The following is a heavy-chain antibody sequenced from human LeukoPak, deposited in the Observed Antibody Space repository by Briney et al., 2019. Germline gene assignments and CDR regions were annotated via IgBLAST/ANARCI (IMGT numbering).Heavy chain of an antibody. J-gene: IGHJ4*02. V-gene: IGHV3-7*05. D-gene: IGHD6-19*01. CDR1: GFTFSDYW. CDR2: IKQDGSEK. CDR3: AGSSGWARYFDY. Sequence: GSLRLSCAASGFTFSDYWMSWVRQAPGKGLEWVANIKQDGSEKYYVDSVKGRFTISRDNAKSSLYLQMNSLRAEDTAVYYCAGSSGWARYFDYWGQGTLVTVSS.